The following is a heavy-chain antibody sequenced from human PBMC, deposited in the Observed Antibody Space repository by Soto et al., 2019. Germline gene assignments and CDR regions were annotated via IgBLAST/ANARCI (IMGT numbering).Heavy chain of an antibody. J-gene: IGHJ2*01. CDR1: GLTFSSYS. CDR3: ARGPSAAAPLSDWYFDL. CDR2: ISSSSWNI. D-gene: IGHD2-2*01. Sequence: GGSLRLSCAASGLTFSSYSMNWVRQAPGKGLEWVSYISSSSWNIYYADTVKGRFTISRDNAKNSLYLQMNGLRDEDTAVYYCARGPSAAAPLSDWYFDLWGRGTLVTVSS. V-gene: IGHV3-48*02.